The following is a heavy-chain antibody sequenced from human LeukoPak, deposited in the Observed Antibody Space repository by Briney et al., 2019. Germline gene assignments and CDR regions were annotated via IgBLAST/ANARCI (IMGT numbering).Heavy chain of an antibody. CDR3: VSSVCCDFWSGTN. J-gene: IGHJ4*02. V-gene: IGHV3-7*01. Sequence: GGSLRLACAAYGFTFSDTWLSWVRQAPGKGLEWVANINKDGGQKYYVDSVKGRFTISRDDAKNSLYLQMNSLRVEDTAVYYCVSSVCCDFWSGTNWGQGTLVTVSS. CDR1: GFTFSDTW. CDR2: INKDGGQK. D-gene: IGHD3-3*01.